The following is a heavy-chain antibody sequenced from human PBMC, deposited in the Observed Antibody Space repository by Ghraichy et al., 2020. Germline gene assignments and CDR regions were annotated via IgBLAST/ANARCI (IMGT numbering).Heavy chain of an antibody. CDR3: AKVMDESSGYNPYYYNGMDV. CDR1: GFTFSSYA. CDR2: ISGSGGRT. D-gene: IGHD3-22*01. Sequence: GESLNISCIASGFTFSSYAMSWVRQAPGKGLEWVSAISGSGGRTYYADSVKGRFTISRDNSKNTLYLQTNSLRAEDTAVYFCAKVMDESSGYNPYYYNGMDVWGQGTTVAVS. J-gene: IGHJ6*02. V-gene: IGHV3-23*01.